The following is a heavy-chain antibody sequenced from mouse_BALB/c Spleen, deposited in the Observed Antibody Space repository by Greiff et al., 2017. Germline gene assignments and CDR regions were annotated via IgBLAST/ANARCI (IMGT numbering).Heavy chain of an antibody. CDR3: AKVPDGNFYAMDD. CDR2: IWAGGST. D-gene: IGHD2-1*01. J-gene: IGHJ4*01. V-gene: IGHV2-9*02. CDR1: GFSLTSYG. Sequence: VQGVESGPGLVAPSQSLSITCTVSGFSLTSYGVHWVRQPPGKGLEWLGVIWAGGSTNYNSALMSRLSISKDNSKSQVFLKMNSLQTDDTAMYYVAKVPDGNFYAMDDWGQGTSVTVSS.